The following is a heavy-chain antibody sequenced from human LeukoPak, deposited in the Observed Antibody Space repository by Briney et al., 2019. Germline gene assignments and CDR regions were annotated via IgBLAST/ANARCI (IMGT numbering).Heavy chain of an antibody. D-gene: IGHD3-10*01. CDR3: ARDRAGTQSWVEFDL. CDR1: GFSVTTNY. V-gene: IGHV3-66*03. CDR2: IYTSGST. Sequence: GGSLRLSCAASGFSVTTNYMSWVRQAPGKGLEWVALIYTSGSTFYADSVMGRFTVSRDNSKNTLYLQMNGLRAEDSAAYYCARDRAGTQSWVEFDLWGQGTLVTVSS. J-gene: IGHJ5*02.